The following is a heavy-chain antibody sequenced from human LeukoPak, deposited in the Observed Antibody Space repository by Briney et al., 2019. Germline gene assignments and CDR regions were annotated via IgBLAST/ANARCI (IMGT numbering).Heavy chain of an antibody. CDR3: ARGLYYDFWSGYSPRYYYYYMDV. V-gene: IGHV1-8*01. J-gene: IGHJ6*03. CDR1: GYTFTSYD. Sequence: ASVKVSCKASGYTFTSYDINWVRQATGRGLEWMGWMNPNSGNTGYAQKFQGRVTMTRNTSISTAYMELSSLRSEDTAVYYCARGLYYDFWSGYSPRYYYYYMDVWGKGTTVTVSS. D-gene: IGHD3-3*01. CDR2: MNPNSGNT.